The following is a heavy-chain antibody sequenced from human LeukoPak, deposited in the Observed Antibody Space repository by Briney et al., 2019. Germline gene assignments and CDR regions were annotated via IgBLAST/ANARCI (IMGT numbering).Heavy chain of an antibody. CDR1: GFTFSSYW. J-gene: IGHJ5*02. CDR3: ARVRSGSYNWFDP. Sequence: GGSLRLSCAASGFTFSSYWMRWVRQAPGKGLVWVSRINTDGSRTGYADSVQGRFTISRDNAKNALYLQMNSLRVEDTAVYYCARVRSGSYNWFDPWGQGTLVTVSS. V-gene: IGHV3-74*01. D-gene: IGHD1-26*01. CDR2: INTDGSRT.